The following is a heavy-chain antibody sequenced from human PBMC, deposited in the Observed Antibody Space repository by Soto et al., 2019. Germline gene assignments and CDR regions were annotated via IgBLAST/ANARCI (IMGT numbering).Heavy chain of an antibody. J-gene: IGHJ4*02. Sequence: QVQLVESGGGVVRPGRSLRLSCAASGFTFSSYAMDWVRQAPGKGLEWVAVISYDGSHKYYADPVKGRFTIPRDNSKNTLYLQMNSLRAEDTAVYYCARDNGGGIDYWGQGTLVTVSS. D-gene: IGHD3-16*01. V-gene: IGHV3-30-3*01. CDR2: ISYDGSHK. CDR1: GFTFSSYA. CDR3: ARDNGGGIDY.